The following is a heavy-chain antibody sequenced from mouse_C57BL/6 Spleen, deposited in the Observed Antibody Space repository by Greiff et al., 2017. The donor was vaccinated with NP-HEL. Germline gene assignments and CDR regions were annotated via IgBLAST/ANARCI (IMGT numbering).Heavy chain of an antibody. J-gene: IGHJ2*01. Sequence: QVQLKQSGAELVRPGTSVKVSCKASGYAFTNYLIEWVKQRPGQGLEWIGVINPGSGGTNYNEKFKGKATLTADKSSSTAYMQLSSLTSEDSAVYFCARENYDYDSDYWGQGTTLTVSS. V-gene: IGHV1-54*01. CDR1: GYAFTNYL. D-gene: IGHD2-4*01. CDR2: INPGSGGT. CDR3: ARENYDYDSDY.